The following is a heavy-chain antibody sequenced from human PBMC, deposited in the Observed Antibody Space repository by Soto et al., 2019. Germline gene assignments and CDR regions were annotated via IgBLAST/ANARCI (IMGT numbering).Heavy chain of an antibody. CDR2: IYYSGST. Sequence: PSETLSLTCTFSGGSIISGDYYWSWIRQPPGKGLEWIGYIYYSGSTYYNPSLKSRVTISVDTSKNQFSLKLSSVTAADTAVYYCARANGDYASAFDIWGQGTMVTVSS. D-gene: IGHD4-17*01. CDR3: ARANGDYASAFDI. V-gene: IGHV4-30-4*01. CDR1: GGSIISGDYY. J-gene: IGHJ3*02.